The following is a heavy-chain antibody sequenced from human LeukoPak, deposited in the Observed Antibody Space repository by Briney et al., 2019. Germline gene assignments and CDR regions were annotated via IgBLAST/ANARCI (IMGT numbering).Heavy chain of an antibody. CDR1: GYTFTGYY. V-gene: IGHV1-2*02. CDR3: ARYYYDSSGYYYSDY. CDR2: INPNSGGT. Sequence: GASVKASCKASGYTFTGYYMHWVRQAPGQGLEWMGWINPNSGGTNYAQKFQGRVTMTRDTSISTAYMELSRLRSDDTAVYYCARYYYDSSGYYYSDYWGQGTLVTVSS. J-gene: IGHJ4*02. D-gene: IGHD3-22*01.